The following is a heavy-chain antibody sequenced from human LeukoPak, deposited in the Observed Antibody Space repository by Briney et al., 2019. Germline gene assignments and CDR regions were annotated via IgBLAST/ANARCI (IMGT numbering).Heavy chain of an antibody. D-gene: IGHD3-10*01. CDR1: GGSFSGYY. CDR3: ARVPYYGSGGYYSDY. Sequence: SETLSLTCAVYGGSFSGYYWSWIRQPPGKGLEWIGEINHSGSTNYNPSLKSRVTISVDTSKNQFSLKLSSVTAADTAVYYCARVPYYGSGGYYSDYWGQGTLVTVSS. J-gene: IGHJ4*02. CDR2: INHSGST. V-gene: IGHV4-34*01.